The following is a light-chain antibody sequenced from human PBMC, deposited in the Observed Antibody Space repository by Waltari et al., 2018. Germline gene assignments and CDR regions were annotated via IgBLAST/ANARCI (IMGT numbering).Light chain of an antibody. CDR1: HSISTW. J-gene: IGKJ3*01. CDR2: DAS. Sequence: DIQMTQSPSTLSASVGDRVTITCRASHSISTWLAWYQQKPGKAPKLLIYDASSLERGVPSRFSGSASGTEFTLTISRLEPEDFAVYYCQQYGSSPLFTFGPGTKVDIK. CDR3: QQYGSSPLFT. V-gene: IGKV1-5*01.